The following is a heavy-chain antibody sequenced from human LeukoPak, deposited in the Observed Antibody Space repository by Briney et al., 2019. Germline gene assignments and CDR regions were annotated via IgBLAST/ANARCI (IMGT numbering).Heavy chain of an antibody. CDR2: IYYSGST. Sequence: PSETLSLTCTVSGGSISSYYWSWIRQPPGKGLEWIGYIYYSGSTNYNPSLKSRVTISVDTSKNQFSPKLSSVTAADTAVYYCARVRYYDSSGYYSLEEYYFDYWGQGTLVTVSS. V-gene: IGHV4-59*01. D-gene: IGHD3-22*01. CDR3: ARVRYYDSSGYYSLEEYYFDY. J-gene: IGHJ4*02. CDR1: GGSISSYY.